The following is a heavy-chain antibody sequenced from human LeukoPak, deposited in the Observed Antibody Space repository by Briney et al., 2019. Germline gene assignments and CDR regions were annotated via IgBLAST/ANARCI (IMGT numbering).Heavy chain of an antibody. D-gene: IGHD2-8*01. V-gene: IGHV1-18*01. CDR2: ISAYNGNT. J-gene: IGHJ3*02. CDR1: GYTFTSYG. Sequence: ASVKVSCKASGYTFTSYGISWVRQAPGQGLEWMGWISAYNGNTNYAQKLQGRVTVTTDTSTSTAYMELRSLRSDDTAVYYCARDRVGCTNGVCYALYDAFDIWGQGTMVTASS. CDR3: ARDRVGCTNGVCYALYDAFDI.